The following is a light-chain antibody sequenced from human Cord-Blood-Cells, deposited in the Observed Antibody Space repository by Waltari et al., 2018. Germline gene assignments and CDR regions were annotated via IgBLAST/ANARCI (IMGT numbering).Light chain of an antibody. Sequence: DIQMTQSPSSLSASVGDKVTNNCQASQDFSNYLNWYQQKTGKAPKLLIYAASNFETGVPSRFSGSGSGTDFTFTISSLQPEHIATYYCQQYDNLPRTFGQGTRLEIK. CDR2: AAS. CDR1: QDFSNY. CDR3: QQYDNLPRT. V-gene: IGKV1-33*01. J-gene: IGKJ5*01.